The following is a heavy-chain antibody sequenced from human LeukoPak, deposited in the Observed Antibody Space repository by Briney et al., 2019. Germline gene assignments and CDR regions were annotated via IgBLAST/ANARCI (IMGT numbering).Heavy chain of an antibody. J-gene: IGHJ1*01. D-gene: IGHD6-6*01. Sequence: SETLSLTCTVSGGSISSGAYYWSWIRQPPGKGLEWIGYIYYSGSAYYNPSLKSRVTISVDTSKSQFSLKLSSVTAADTAVYYCASYEYSSSSSDFQHWGQGTLVTVSS. V-gene: IGHV4-30-4*02. CDR3: ASYEYSSSSSDFQH. CDR1: GGSISSGAYY. CDR2: IYYSGSA.